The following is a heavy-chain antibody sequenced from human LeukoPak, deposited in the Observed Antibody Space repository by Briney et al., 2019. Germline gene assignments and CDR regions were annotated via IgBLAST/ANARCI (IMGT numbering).Heavy chain of an antibody. D-gene: IGHD3-10*01. V-gene: IGHV1-69*05. CDR2: IIPIFGTT. CDR3: ARGLTVVRVPLNGGFDI. CDR1: GYTFTSYA. Sequence: GASVKVSCKASGYTFTSYAMHWVRQAPGQGLEWMGGIIPIFGTTNYAQKFQGRVTITTDESTSTAYMELSSLRSDDTAVYYCARGLTVVRVPLNGGFDIWGQGTMVTVSS. J-gene: IGHJ3*02.